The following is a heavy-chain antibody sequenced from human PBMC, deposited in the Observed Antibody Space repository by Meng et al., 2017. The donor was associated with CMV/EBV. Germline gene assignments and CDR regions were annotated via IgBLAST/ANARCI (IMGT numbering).Heavy chain of an antibody. Sequence: ASVKVSCKASGYTFTSYDTNWVRQATGQGLEWMGWMNPNSGNTGYAQKFQGRVTITRNTSISTAYMELSSLRSEDTAVYYCARVGIYYDFWSGSPTGGWFDPWGQGTLVTVSS. CDR3: ARVGIYYDFWSGSPTGGWFDP. CDR1: GYTFTSYD. CDR2: MNPNSGNT. D-gene: IGHD3-3*01. J-gene: IGHJ5*02. V-gene: IGHV1-8*03.